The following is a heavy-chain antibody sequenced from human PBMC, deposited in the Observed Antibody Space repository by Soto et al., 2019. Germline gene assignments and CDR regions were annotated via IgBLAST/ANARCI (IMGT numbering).Heavy chain of an antibody. CDR2: IYYSGSS. J-gene: IGHJ3*02. CDR3: AGGLRWGGTYPAGFDI. V-gene: IGHV4-59*01. CDR1: YGSINNYY. D-gene: IGHD1-26*01. Sequence: PSATLSLTCTVSYGSINNYYWSWIQQPPGKGLEWIAYIYYSGSSNYNPSLKSRVTISVDTSRNQFSLNLSSVTAADTAIYYCAGGLRWGGTYPAGFDIWGQGTMVTVSS.